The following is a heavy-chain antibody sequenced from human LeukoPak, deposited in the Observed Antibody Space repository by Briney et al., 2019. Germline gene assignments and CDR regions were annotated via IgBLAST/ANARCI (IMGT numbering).Heavy chain of an antibody. CDR3: ARECGEMATITDAFDI. CDR2: IIPIFGTA. Sequence: SVKVSCKASGYTFTDYYLHWVRQAPGQGLEWMGGIIPIFGTANYAQKFQGRVTITADESTSTAYMELSSLRSEDTAEYYCARECGEMATITDAFDIWGQGTMVTVSS. CDR1: GYTFTDYY. D-gene: IGHD5-24*01. V-gene: IGHV1-69*13. J-gene: IGHJ3*02.